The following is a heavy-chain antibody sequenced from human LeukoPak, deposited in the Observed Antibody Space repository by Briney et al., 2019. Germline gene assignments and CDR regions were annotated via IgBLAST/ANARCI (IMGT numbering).Heavy chain of an antibody. D-gene: IGHD3-10*01. J-gene: IGHJ3*02. V-gene: IGHV3-30*18. CDR3: AKDRHYYTLGAFDI. Sequence: QPGGSLRLSCAASGFTFSSYGMHWVRQAPGKGLEWVAVISYDGSNKYYADSVKGRFTISRDNSKNTLYLQMNSLRAEDTAVYYCAKDRHYYTLGAFDIWGQGTMVTVSS. CDR2: ISYDGSNK. CDR1: GFTFSSYG.